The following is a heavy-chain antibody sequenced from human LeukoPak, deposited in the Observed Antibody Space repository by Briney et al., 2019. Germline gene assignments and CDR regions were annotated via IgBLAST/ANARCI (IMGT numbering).Heavy chain of an antibody. D-gene: IGHD3-3*01. J-gene: IGHJ6*03. Sequence: GGSLRLSCAASGFTFSSYSMNWVRQAPGKGLEWVSSISSSSSYIYYADSVKGRFTISRDNAKNSLYLQMNSLRAEDTAVYYCARYYDFWSSYSSYYYMDVWGKGTTVTVSS. CDR3: ARYYDFWSSYSSYYYMDV. V-gene: IGHV3-21*04. CDR2: ISSSSSYI. CDR1: GFTFSSYS.